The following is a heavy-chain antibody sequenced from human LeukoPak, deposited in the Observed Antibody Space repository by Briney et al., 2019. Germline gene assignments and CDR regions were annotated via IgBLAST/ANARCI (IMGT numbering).Heavy chain of an antibody. CDR3: ARDREGRFDY. Sequence: SETLSLTCAVDGGSFDAFYWTWIRQPPGKGLEYIGEINHSGSTNYNPSLKSRVTISVDTSKKQFSLNLSSVTAADTAVYYCARDREGRFDYWGQGTLVTVSS. CDR2: INHSGST. D-gene: IGHD3-10*01. J-gene: IGHJ4*02. V-gene: IGHV4-34*01. CDR1: GGSFDAFY.